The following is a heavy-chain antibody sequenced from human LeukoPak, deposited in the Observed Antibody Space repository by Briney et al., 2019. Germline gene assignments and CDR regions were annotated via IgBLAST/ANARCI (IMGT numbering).Heavy chain of an antibody. D-gene: IGHD3-10*01. J-gene: IGHJ4*02. CDR1: GFTFSSYS. CDR3: AKDGTRGSGSDY. V-gene: IGHV3-21*04. Sequence: GSLRLSCAASGFTFSSYSMNWVRQAPGKGLEWVSSISSSSSYIYYADSVKGRFTISRDNAKNSLYLQMNSLRAEDTAVYYCAKDGTRGSGSDYWGQGTLVTVSS. CDR2: ISSSSSYI.